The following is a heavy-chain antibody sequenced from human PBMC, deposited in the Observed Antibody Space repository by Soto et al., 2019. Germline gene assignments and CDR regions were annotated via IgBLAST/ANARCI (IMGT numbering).Heavy chain of an antibody. CDR3: ARVRLRYFDAEFDY. Sequence: GASVKVSCKVSGYTLTELSMHWVRQAPGKGLEWMGGFDPEDGETIYAQKFQGRVTMTEDTSTSTAYMELSSLRSEDTAVYYCARVRLRYFDAEFDYWGQGTLVTVSS. CDR2: FDPEDGET. D-gene: IGHD3-9*01. J-gene: IGHJ4*02. V-gene: IGHV1-24*01. CDR1: GYTLTELS.